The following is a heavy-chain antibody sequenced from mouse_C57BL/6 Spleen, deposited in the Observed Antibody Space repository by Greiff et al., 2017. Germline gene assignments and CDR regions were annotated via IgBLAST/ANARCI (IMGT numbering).Heavy chain of an antibody. J-gene: IGHJ4*01. V-gene: IGHV1-82*01. Sequence: VQLQQSGPELVKPGASVKISCKASGYAFSSSWMHWVKQRPGQGLEWIGRIYPGDGDTNYNGKFKGKATLTADKSSSTAYMQLSSLTSEDSAVXFCARLGKYAMDYWGQGTSVTVSS. CDR1: GYAFSSSW. D-gene: IGHD2-1*01. CDR2: IYPGDGDT. CDR3: ARLGKYAMDY.